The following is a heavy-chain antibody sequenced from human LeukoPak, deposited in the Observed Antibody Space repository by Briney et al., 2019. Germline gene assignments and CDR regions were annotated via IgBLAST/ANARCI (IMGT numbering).Heavy chain of an antibody. CDR2: ISGSGGST. V-gene: IGHV3-23*01. D-gene: IGHD3-22*01. CDR1: GFTFSSYA. Sequence: GGSLRLSCAASGFTFSSYAMGWVRQAPGKGLEWVSAISGSGGSTYYADSVKGRFTISRDNSKNTLYLQMNSLRAEDTAVYYCAKNPVSYYYDSSGYVDYWGQGTLVTVSS. J-gene: IGHJ4*02. CDR3: AKNPVSYYYDSSGYVDY.